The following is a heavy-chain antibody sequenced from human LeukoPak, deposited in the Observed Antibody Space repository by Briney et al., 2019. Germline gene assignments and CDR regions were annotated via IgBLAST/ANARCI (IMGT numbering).Heavy chain of an antibody. D-gene: IGHD2-2*01. CDR3: AKDRGPIVPAACFDY. CDR2: IRYDGSNK. V-gene: IGHV3-30*02. Sequence: GGSLRLSCAASGFTFSSYWMSWVRQAPGKGLEWVAFIRYDGSNKYYADSVKGRFTISRDNSKNTLYLQMNSLRAEDTAVYYCAKDRGPIVPAACFDYWGQGTLVTVSS. CDR1: GFTFSSYW. J-gene: IGHJ4*02.